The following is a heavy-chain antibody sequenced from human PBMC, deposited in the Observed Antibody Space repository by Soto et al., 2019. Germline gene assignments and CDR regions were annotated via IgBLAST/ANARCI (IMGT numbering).Heavy chain of an antibody. J-gene: IGHJ4*02. Sequence: SETLSLTCAVYGGSFSGYYWSWIRQPPGKGLEWIGEINHSGSTNYNPSLKSRVTISVDTSKNQFSLKLSSVTAADTAVYYCARDRVDYYDSSGYSTYFDYWGQGTLVTVSS. CDR3: ARDRVDYYDSSGYSTYFDY. D-gene: IGHD3-22*01. CDR2: INHSGST. CDR1: GGSFSGYY. V-gene: IGHV4-34*09.